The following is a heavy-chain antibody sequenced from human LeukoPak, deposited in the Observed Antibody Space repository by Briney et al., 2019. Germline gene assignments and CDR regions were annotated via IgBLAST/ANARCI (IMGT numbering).Heavy chain of an antibody. Sequence: RTSETLSLTCTVSGGSITSDNYYWGWMRQTPGKVLDWIGRIYDSASTNSNPSLKSRVTISLDTSKNQVPLRLTAVTAADTAVYYCARCRDGGRGEAADYWGQGTLVTVSS. J-gene: IGHJ4*02. CDR1: GGSITSDNYY. D-gene: IGHD4-23*01. CDR2: IYDSAST. V-gene: IGHV4-39*06. CDR3: ARCRDGGRGEAADY.